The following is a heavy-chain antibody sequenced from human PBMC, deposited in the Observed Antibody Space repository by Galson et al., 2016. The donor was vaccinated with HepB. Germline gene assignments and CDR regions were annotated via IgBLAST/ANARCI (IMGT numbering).Heavy chain of an antibody. CDR3: AKGWTSPDY. J-gene: IGHJ4*02. V-gene: IGHV3-23*01. CDR2: ISGSGGST. D-gene: IGHD3/OR15-3a*01. Sequence: LEWVSAISGSGGSTYYADSVKGRFSISRDNSKNTLYLQMNSLRVEDTAVYYCAKGWTSPDYWGQGTLVTVSS.